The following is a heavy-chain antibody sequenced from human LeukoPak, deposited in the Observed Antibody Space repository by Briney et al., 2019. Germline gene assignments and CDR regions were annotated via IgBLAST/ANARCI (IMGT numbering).Heavy chain of an antibody. D-gene: IGHD6-6*01. Sequence: SETLSLTCTVSGGSISSYYWSWIRQPPGKGLEWIGYIYYSGSTNYNPSLKSRVTISVDTSKNQFSLKLSSVTAADTAVYYCARGSIAARPDGLFDYWGQGTLVTVSP. V-gene: IGHV4-59*01. J-gene: IGHJ4*02. CDR1: GGSISSYY. CDR2: IYYSGST. CDR3: ARGSIAARPDGLFDY.